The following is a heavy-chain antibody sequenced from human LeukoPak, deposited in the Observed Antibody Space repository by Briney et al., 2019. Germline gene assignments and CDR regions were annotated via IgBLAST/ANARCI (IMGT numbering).Heavy chain of an antibody. Sequence: SETLSLTCTVSGGSISSYYWSWIRQPPGKGLEWIGYIYYSGSTNYNPSLKSRVTISVDTSKNQFSLKLSSVTAADTAVYYCARRAGGSGSYYKEAFDYWGQGTLVTVSS. J-gene: IGHJ4*02. CDR3: ARRAGGSGSYYKEAFDY. CDR2: IYYSGST. CDR1: GGSISSYY. V-gene: IGHV4-59*01. D-gene: IGHD3-10*01.